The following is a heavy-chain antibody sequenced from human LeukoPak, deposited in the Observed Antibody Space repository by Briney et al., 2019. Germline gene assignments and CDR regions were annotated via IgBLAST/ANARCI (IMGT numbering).Heavy chain of an antibody. J-gene: IGHJ6*03. CDR2: IYPRDSDT. D-gene: IGHD2-2*01. V-gene: IGHV5-51*01. Sequence: PGESLKISCKASGYSFTNYCIGWVRQMPGKGLGWMGLIYPRDSDTRYSPSFQGQVTISADRSISTAYLHWSSLKASDTAMYYCARANLPEYYMDVWGKGTTVTVSS. CDR1: GYSFTNYC. CDR3: ARANLPEYYMDV.